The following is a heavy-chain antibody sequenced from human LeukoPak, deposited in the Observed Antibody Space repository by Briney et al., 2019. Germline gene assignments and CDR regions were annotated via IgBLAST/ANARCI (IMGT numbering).Heavy chain of an antibody. CDR1: GFTFSSYG. J-gene: IGHJ4*01. CDR3: ASGIRERGFDY. D-gene: IGHD1-1*01. CDR2: IEPSGFTI. Sequence: GGSLRLSCAASGFTFSSYGMSWVRQAPGKGLEWVSSIEPSGFTIFYANSVKGRFTISRDNAKNSLYLQMNSLRPDDTALYFCASGIRERGFDYWGHGTLVTVSS. V-gene: IGHV3-21*01.